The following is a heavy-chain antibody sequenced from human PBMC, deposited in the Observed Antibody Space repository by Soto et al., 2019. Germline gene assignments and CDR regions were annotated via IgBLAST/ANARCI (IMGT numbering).Heavy chain of an antibody. CDR1: GFTFSNYD. V-gene: IGHV3-23*01. CDR3: AKGSIVAGAIRYDIDY. CDR2: ISGRGSIT. J-gene: IGHJ4*02. D-gene: IGHD2-2*01. Sequence: EVQLLNSGGGLVQPGGSLRLSCAASGFTFSNYDMNWVRQAPGNGLEWVSAISGRGSITYYADSVKGRFTISRDDSKNTAYLQMNSLRAEDTAVYYCAKGSIVAGAIRYDIDYWGQGTLVTVSS.